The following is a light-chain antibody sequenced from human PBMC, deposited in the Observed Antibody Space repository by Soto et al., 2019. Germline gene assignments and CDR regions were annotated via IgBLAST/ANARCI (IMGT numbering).Light chain of an antibody. V-gene: IGLV2-23*02. CDR2: EVS. J-gene: IGLJ1*01. Sequence: QSALTQPASVSGSPGQSITISCTGISSDIGSYTLVSWYQQHPGKAPKLLIYEVSKRPAGVSNRFSGSKSGNTASLTISGLQAEDEADFYCCSYASSSTYVFGTGTKLTVL. CDR3: CSYASSSTYV. CDR1: SSDIGSYTL.